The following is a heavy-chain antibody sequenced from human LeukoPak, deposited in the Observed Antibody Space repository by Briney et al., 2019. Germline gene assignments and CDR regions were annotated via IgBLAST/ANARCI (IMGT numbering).Heavy chain of an antibody. CDR3: ARALYDFWSGYHFDY. J-gene: IGHJ4*02. V-gene: IGHV1-69*05. D-gene: IGHD3-3*01. CDR2: IIPIFGTA. CDR1: GGTSSSYA. Sequence: GASVKVSCKASGGTSSSYAISWVRQAPGQGLGWMGGIIPIFGTANYAQKFQGRVTITTDESTSTAYMELSSLRSEDTAVYYCARALYDFWSGYHFDYWGQGTLVTVSS.